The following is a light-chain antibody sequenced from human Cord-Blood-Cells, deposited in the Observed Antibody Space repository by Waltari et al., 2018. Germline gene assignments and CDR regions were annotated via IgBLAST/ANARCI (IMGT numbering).Light chain of an antibody. J-gene: IGLJ2*01. CDR3: NARDSSGNHVV. V-gene: IGLV3-19*01. CDR1: SLRSYY. CDR2: GKN. Sequence: SSELTQDPAVSVALGQTVRITCQGDSLRSYYASWYQQKPGQAPVLVLDGKNNRPSGFPDRFSGSSSGNTASLTITGAQAEDEADYYCNARDSSGNHVVFGGGTKLTVL.